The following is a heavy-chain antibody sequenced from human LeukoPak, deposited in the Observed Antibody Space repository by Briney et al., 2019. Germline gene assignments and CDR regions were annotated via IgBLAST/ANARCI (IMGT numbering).Heavy chain of an antibody. CDR2: TYYRSKWYN. CDR3: ARAHIQGYSSGRPFDY. CDR1: GDSVSSNSAA. V-gene: IGHV6-1*01. Sequence: SQTLSLTCAISGDSVSSNSAAWNWIRQSPSRGLECVGRTYYRSKWYNDYAVSVKSRITINPDTSKNQFSLQLNPVTPQDTAVYYCARAHIQGYSSGRPFDYWGQGTLVTVSS. J-gene: IGHJ4*02. D-gene: IGHD6-19*01.